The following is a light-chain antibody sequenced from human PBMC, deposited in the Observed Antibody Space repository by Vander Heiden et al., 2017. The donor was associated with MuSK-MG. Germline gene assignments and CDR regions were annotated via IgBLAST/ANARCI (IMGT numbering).Light chain of an antibody. J-gene: IGKJ4*01. Sequence: EIVMTQSPATLSVSPGERATLSCRASQSVSSNLAWYQQKPGQAPRLLIYGASTRATGIPARFSGSGSGTEFTLTISSLQSEDFAVYYWQQYNNWPLTFGGVTKVEIK. V-gene: IGKV3-15*01. CDR2: GAS. CDR3: QQYNNWPLT. CDR1: QSVSSN.